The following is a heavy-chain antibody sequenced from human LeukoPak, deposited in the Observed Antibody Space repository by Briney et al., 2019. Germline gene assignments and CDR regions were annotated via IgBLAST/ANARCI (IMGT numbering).Heavy chain of an antibody. D-gene: IGHD2-2*01. CDR3: ARGYCTSTSCYFDY. V-gene: IGHV3-48*04. Sequence: PGGSLRLSCAASGFIFSTYGMIWVLQAPGKGLEWIAYISSSSNPIHYADSVKGRFTISRDNAKNSLYLQMNSLRAEDTAVYYCARGYCTSTSCYFDYWGQGTLVTVSS. CDR2: ISSSSNPI. CDR1: GFIFSTYG. J-gene: IGHJ4*02.